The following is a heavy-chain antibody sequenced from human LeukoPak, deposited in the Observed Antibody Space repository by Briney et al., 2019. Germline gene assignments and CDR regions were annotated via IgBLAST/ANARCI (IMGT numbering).Heavy chain of an antibody. D-gene: IGHD6-13*01. Sequence: GGSLRLSCTASGFTFSNFGMHWVRQAPGKGLEWVALIWYDGGNKNYADSVKGRFTISRDNSENTLYLQMNSLRAEDTAVYYCARGRYSSTWWLDYWGQGILVTVSS. J-gene: IGHJ4*02. CDR1: GFTFSNFG. CDR2: IWYDGGNK. V-gene: IGHV3-33*01. CDR3: ARGRYSSTWWLDY.